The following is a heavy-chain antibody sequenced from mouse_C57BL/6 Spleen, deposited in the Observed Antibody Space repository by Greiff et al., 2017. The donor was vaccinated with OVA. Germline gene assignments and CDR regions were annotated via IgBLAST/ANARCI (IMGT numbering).Heavy chain of an antibody. J-gene: IGHJ4*01. D-gene: IGHD2-10*02. CDR3: AREYGNQRDY. V-gene: IGHV1-61*01. Sequence: HVLLQQPGAELVRPGSSVKLSCKASGYTFTSYWMAWVKQRPGQGLEWIGNIYPSDSETHYNQKFKDKATLTVDKSSSTAYMQLSSLTSEDSAVYYCAREYGNQRDYWGQGTSVTVSS. CDR1: GYTFTSYW. CDR2: IYPSDSET.